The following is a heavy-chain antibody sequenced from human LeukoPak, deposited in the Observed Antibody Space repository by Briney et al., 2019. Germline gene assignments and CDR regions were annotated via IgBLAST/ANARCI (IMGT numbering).Heavy chain of an antibody. D-gene: IGHD4-11*01. CDR2: IYYSGST. Sequence: SETLSLTCTVSGDSTSSYYWSWIRQPPGKGLEWIGYIYYSGSTNYNPSLKSRVTMSVDTSKNQFSLRPSSVTAADTAMYYCASSNLFHLYWYFDLWGRGTLVTVSS. V-gene: IGHV4-59*01. CDR1: GDSTSSYY. CDR3: ASSNLFHLYWYFDL. J-gene: IGHJ2*01.